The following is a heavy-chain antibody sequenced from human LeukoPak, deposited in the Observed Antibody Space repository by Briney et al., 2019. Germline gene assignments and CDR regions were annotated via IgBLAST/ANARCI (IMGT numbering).Heavy chain of an antibody. CDR2: IYYTGST. CDR1: GGSIISSSYY. Sequence: SETLSLTCTVSGGSIISSSYYWGWIRQPPGKGLEWIGSIYYTGSTYYNPSLMSRVTISVDTSKNQFSLKLSSVTAADTAVYYCARVSQRITIFGVAYYFDYWGQGTLVTVSS. D-gene: IGHD3-3*01. J-gene: IGHJ4*02. V-gene: IGHV4-39*07. CDR3: ARVSQRITIFGVAYYFDY.